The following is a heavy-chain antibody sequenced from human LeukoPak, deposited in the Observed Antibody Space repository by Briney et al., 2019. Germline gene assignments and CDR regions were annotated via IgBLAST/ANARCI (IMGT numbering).Heavy chain of an antibody. CDR2: ISYDGSNK. Sequence: GGSLRLSCAASGFTFSSYGMHWVRQAPGKGLEWVAVISYDGSNKYYADSVKGRFTISRDNSKNTLYLQMNSLRAEDTAVYYCAKGRAMVRGVALDYWGQGTLVTVSS. J-gene: IGHJ4*02. D-gene: IGHD3-10*01. V-gene: IGHV3-30*18. CDR3: AKGRAMVRGVALDY. CDR1: GFTFSSYG.